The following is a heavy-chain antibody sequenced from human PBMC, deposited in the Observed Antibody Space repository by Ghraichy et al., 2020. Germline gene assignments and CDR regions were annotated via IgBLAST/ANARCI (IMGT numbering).Heavy chain of an antibody. CDR3: AKNRGNMDPYFDY. CDR2: ITGRGESA. J-gene: IGHJ4*02. V-gene: IGHV3-23*01. D-gene: IGHD2/OR15-2a*01. CDR1: GFTFSNYF. Sequence: GESLNISCAASGFTFSNYFMSWVRQVPGKGLEWVSAITGRGESAYYADSVKGRFTIARDNSNNMLYLQMSGLRAEDTATYFCAKNRGNMDPYFDYWGRGTVVNVSS.